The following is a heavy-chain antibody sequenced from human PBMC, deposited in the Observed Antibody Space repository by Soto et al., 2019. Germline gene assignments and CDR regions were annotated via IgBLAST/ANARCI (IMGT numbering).Heavy chain of an antibody. J-gene: IGHJ6*02. V-gene: IGHV1-69*13. D-gene: IGHD6-6*01. CDR2: IIPIFGTA. CDR3: ARGAPWGSSSLVEDYYYYYGMDV. CDR1: GGTFSSYA. Sequence: ASVKVSCKASGGTFSSYAISWVRQAPGQGLEWMGGIIPIFGTANYAQKFQGRVTITADESTSTAYMELSSLRSEDAAVYYCARGAPWGSSSLVEDYYYYYGMDVWGQGTTVTVSS.